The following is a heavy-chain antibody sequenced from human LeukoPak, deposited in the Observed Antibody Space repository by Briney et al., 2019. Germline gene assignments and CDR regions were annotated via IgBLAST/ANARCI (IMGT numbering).Heavy chain of an antibody. CDR3: ARVMAAGTDAFDI. D-gene: IGHD6-13*01. Sequence: GGSLRLSCAASGFTVSCNYMSWVRQAPGKWLEWVSVIYSGGSTYYADSVKGRFTISRDNSKNTLYLQMNSLRAEDTAVYYCARVMAAGTDAFDIWGQGTMVTVSS. CDR2: IYSGGST. CDR1: GFTVSCNY. J-gene: IGHJ3*02. V-gene: IGHV3-53*01.